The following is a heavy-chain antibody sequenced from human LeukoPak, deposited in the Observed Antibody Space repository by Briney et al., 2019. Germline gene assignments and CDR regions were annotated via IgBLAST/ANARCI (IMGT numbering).Heavy chain of an antibody. CDR1: GYTFTSYG. CDR2: ISAYNGNT. V-gene: IGHV1-18*01. J-gene: IGHJ4*02. D-gene: IGHD2-15*01. Sequence: ASVKVSCKASGYTFTSYGISWVRQAPGQGLEWMGWISAYNGNTNYAQKLQGRVTMTTDTSTSTAYMELRSLRSDDTAVYYCAREPRADCSGGSCYIPFDYWGRGALVTVSS. CDR3: AREPRADCSGGSCYIPFDY.